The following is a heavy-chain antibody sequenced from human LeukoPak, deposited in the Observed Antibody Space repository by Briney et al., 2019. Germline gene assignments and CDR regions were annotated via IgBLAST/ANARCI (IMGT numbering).Heavy chain of an antibody. CDR3: ANRDY. V-gene: IGHV3-9*01. CDR1: GFTFDDYA. Sequence: GRSLRLSCAASGFTFDDYAMHWVRQAPGKGLEWVSGISWNSGSIGYADSVRGRFTISRDNAKNSLYLQMNSLRAEDTALYYCANRDYWGQGTLVTVSS. J-gene: IGHJ4*02. CDR2: ISWNSGSI.